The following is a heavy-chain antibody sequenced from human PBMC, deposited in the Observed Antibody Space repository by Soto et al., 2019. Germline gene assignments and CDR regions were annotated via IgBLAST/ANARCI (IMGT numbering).Heavy chain of an antibody. CDR1: GFSLSTSGVG. CDR3: AHRLGPIAVAGDKDAFDI. V-gene: IGHV2-5*01. J-gene: IGHJ3*02. CDR2: IYWNDDK. Sequence: QITLKESGPTLVNPTQTLTLTCTFSGFSLSTSGVGVGWIRQPPGKALEWLALIYWNDDKRYSPSLKSRLTITKDTSKNQVVLTMTNMDPVDTATYYCAHRLGPIAVAGDKDAFDIWGQGTMVTVSS. D-gene: IGHD6-19*01.